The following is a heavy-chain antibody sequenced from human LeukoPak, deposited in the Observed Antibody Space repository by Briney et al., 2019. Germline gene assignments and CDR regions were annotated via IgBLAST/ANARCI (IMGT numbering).Heavy chain of an antibody. CDR1: GYTFTRYG. D-gene: IGHD1-14*01. CDR2: INPSGGST. J-gene: IGHJ4*02. V-gene: IGHV1-46*01. CDR3: ARARYKAPVADAYFDY. Sequence: ASVRVSCKASGYTFTRYGITWVRQAPGQGLEWMGIINPSGGSTSYAQKFQGRVTMTRDTSTSTVYMELSSLRSEDTAVYYCARARYKAPVADAYFDYWGQGTLVTVSS.